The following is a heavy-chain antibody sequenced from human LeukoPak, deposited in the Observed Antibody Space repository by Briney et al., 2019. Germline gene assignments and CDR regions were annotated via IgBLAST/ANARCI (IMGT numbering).Heavy chain of an antibody. CDR3: AKMGASSGYSPIDY. D-gene: IGHD3-22*01. J-gene: IGHJ4*02. CDR1: GYSFTSYG. CDR2: ISAYDGNT. V-gene: IGHV1-18*01. Sequence: ASVKVSCKASGYSFTSYGFSWVQQAPGQGLEWMGWISAYDGNTNYAQKVHDRVTMTTDSSTSTAYMELRSLRSDDTAVYYCAKMGASSGYSPIDYWGQGTLVTVSS.